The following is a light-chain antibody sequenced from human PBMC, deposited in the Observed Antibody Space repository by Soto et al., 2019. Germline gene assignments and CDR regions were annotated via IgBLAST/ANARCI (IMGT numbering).Light chain of an antibody. CDR2: AAS. V-gene: IGKV1-8*01. J-gene: IGKJ3*01. Sequence: AIRMTQSPSSLSASTGDRVTITCRASQGISSYLAWYQQKPGKAPKLLIYAASTLQSGVPSRFSGSGSGTDFTLTISCLQSEDFATYYCQQLNSYPPFTFGPGTKVDIK. CDR1: QGISSY. CDR3: QQLNSYPPFT.